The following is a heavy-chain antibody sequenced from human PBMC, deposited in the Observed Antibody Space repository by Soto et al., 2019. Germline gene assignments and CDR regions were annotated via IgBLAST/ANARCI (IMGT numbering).Heavy chain of an antibody. CDR1: GFTFSSYA. V-gene: IGHV3-23*01. CDR3: AKEHLNIYYYYGMDV. J-gene: IGHJ6*02. CDR2: ISGSGGST. Sequence: LKISCAASGFTFSSYAMSWVRQAPGKGLEWVSAISGSGGSTYYADSVKGRFTISRDNSKNTLYLQMNSLRAEDTAVYYCAKEHLNIYYYYGMDVWGQGTTVTVSS.